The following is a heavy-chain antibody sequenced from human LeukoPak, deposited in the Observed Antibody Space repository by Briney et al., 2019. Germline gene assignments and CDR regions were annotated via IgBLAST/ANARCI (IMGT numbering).Heavy chain of an antibody. CDR3: ARDTRVSNYYYYMDV. D-gene: IGHD3-10*01. V-gene: IGHV4-59*01. CDR1: GGSISSYY. CDR2: IYYSGST. Sequence: SETLSLTCTVSGGSISSYYWSWIRQPPGKGLEWFGYIYYSGSTNYNPSLKSRVTISVDTSKNQFSLKLSSVTAADTAVYYCARDTRVSNYYYYMDVWGKGTTVIVSS. J-gene: IGHJ6*03.